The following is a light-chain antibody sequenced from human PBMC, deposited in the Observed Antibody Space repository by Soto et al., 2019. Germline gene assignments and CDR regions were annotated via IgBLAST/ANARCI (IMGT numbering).Light chain of an antibody. CDR1: QSVSSNY. Sequence: EIVLTQSPGTLSLSPGERATLSCRASQSVSSNYLAWYQQKPGQAPRLLIYGASSRATGIPDRFSGSGSGTDFTLTISRLEPEDFAVYYCQQYSNLPGTFGQGTKVDIK. CDR2: GAS. V-gene: IGKV3-20*01. CDR3: QQYSNLPGT. J-gene: IGKJ1*01.